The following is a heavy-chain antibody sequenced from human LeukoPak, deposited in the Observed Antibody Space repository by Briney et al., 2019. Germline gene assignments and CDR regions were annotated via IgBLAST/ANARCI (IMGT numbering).Heavy chain of an antibody. CDR2: VYYGGTT. J-gene: IGHJ3*02. CDR3: ARHPDYYDSSGHFYVEAFHI. Sequence: SETLSLTCTVSGGSISSSSYYWAWIRRPPGKGLEWIGSVYYGGTTYYNPSLKSRVTISVDTSKNQYSLTLSSVTAADTAVFYCARHPDYYDSSGHFYVEAFHIWGQGTMVTVSS. D-gene: IGHD3-22*01. CDR1: GGSISSSSYY. V-gene: IGHV4-39*01.